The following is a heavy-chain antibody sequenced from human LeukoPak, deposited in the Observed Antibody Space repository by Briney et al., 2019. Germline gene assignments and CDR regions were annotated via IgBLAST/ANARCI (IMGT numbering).Heavy chain of an antibody. J-gene: IGHJ5*02. Sequence: SETLSLTCAVYGGSFSGYYWSWIRQPPGKGLEWIGEINHSGSTNYNPSLKSRVTISVDTSKNQFSLKLSSVTAADTAVYYCARRRRVALWFGGDNWFDPWGQGTLVTVSS. CDR3: ARRRRVALWFGGDNWFDP. V-gene: IGHV4-34*01. D-gene: IGHD3-10*01. CDR2: INHSGST. CDR1: GGSFSGYY.